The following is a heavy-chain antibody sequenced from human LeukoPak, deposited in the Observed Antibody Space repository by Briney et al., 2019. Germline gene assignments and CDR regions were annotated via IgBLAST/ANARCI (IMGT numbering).Heavy chain of an antibody. CDR1: GFTFSSYA. CDR2: ISGSGGST. CDR3: AKGVEMATITNWFDP. D-gene: IGHD5-24*01. V-gene: IGHV3-23*01. J-gene: IGHJ5*02. Sequence: GGSLRLSCAASGFTFSSYALSWVRQAPGKGLEWVSGISGSGGSTYYADSVKGRFTISRDNSKNTLYLQMNSLRAEDTAVYYCAKGVEMATITNWFDPWGQGTLVTVSS.